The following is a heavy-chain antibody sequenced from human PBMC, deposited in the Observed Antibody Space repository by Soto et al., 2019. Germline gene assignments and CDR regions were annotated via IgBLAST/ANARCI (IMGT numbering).Heavy chain of an antibody. CDR3: ASVTLPPLAAAGYSDH. CDR2: VGNYNGNT. J-gene: IGHJ4*01. Sequence: ASVKVSCKASGYTFSSSVISWVRQAPGQGLEWMGWVGNYNGNTNYAQMFQGRVTMTTDTSTSTAYMELRSLRFDDTAVYYCASVTLPPLAAAGYSDHWGQ. CDR1: GYTFSSSV. D-gene: IGHD6-13*01. V-gene: IGHV1-18*01.